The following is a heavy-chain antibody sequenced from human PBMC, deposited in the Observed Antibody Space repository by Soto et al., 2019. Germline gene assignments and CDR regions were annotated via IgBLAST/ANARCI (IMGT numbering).Heavy chain of an antibody. V-gene: IGHV4-39*02. CDR1: GGSIRSSSYY. J-gene: IGHJ6*02. CDR2: IYYSGST. CDR3: ARDLWGYCGTDCYPLDV. D-gene: IGHD2-21*02. Sequence: PSETQSLTSTVSGGSIRSSSYYWGWIRQPPGKGLEWIGSIYYSGSTYYNPSLKSRVTISVDTSKNQFSLKLSSVTAADTAVYYCARDLWGYCGTDCYPLDVWGQGTTVTVSS.